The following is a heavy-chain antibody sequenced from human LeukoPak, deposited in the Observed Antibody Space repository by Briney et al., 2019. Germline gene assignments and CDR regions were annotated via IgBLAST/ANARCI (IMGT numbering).Heavy chain of an antibody. CDR1: GDSVSNNAYY. D-gene: IGHD6-19*01. J-gene: IGHJ3*02. CDR3: AKGYSSGWFDAFDI. Sequence: SEALSLTCSVFGDSVSNNAYYWAWIRQAPGKRLEWMGSGHYRETTHYSPSLKSRVTISVDTSKNQFSLKLNSVTAADTAVYYCAKGYSSGWFDAFDIWGQGTMVTVSS. CDR2: GHYRETT. V-gene: IGHV4-39*07.